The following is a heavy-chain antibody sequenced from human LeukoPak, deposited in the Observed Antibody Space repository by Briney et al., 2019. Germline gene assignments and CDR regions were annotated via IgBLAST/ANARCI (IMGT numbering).Heavy chain of an antibody. CDR3: AKDNRRHYTSGPNPDSLH. CDR1: GFTFSSYS. J-gene: IGHJ4*02. CDR2: ISWNSGSI. D-gene: IGHD6-19*01. Sequence: GGSLRLSCAASGFTFSSYSMNWVRQAPGKGLEWVSGISWNSGSIDYADSVKGRFTISRDNAKNSLYLQMNSLRVEDTAFYYCAKDNRRHYTSGPNPDSLHWGQGALVTVSS. V-gene: IGHV3-9*01.